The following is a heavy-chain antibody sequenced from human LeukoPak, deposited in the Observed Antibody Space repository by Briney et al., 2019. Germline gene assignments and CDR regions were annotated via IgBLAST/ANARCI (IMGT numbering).Heavy chain of an antibody. CDR2: ISWNGGST. J-gene: IGHJ4*02. CDR3: ARDAVLRNIAAAGYFDN. D-gene: IGHD6-13*01. CDR1: GFPFDDYG. Sequence: GGSLRLSCAASGFPFDDYGMSWVRQAPGKGLEWVSGISWNGGSTGYADSVKGRFTISRDNAKNSLYLQMNSLRAEDTALFYCARDAVLRNIAAAGYFDNWGQGTLVAVSS. V-gene: IGHV3-20*04.